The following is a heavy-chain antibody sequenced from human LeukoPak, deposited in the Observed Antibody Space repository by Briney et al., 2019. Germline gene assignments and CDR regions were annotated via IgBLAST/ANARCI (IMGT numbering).Heavy chain of an antibody. CDR1: GFTFSSYS. CDR2: ISSSSSYI. J-gene: IGHJ4*02. V-gene: IGHV3-21*01. D-gene: IGHD3-3*01. Sequence: PGGSLRLSCAASGFTFSSYSMNWVRQAPGKGLEWVSSISSSSSYIYYADSVKGRFTISRDNAKNSLYLQMNSLRAEDTAVYYCARAPYYDFWSGYYVPSFDYWGQGTLVTVSS. CDR3: ARAPYYDFWSGYYVPSFDY.